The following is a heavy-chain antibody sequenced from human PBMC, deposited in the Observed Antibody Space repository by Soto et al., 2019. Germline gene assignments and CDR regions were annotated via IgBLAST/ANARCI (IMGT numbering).Heavy chain of an antibody. CDR2: VSGGSGVT. Sequence: EVQLLESGGGLVQPGGSLRLSCAVSGFSFSTYGVTWVRQAPGKGLEWVCGVSGGSGVTHYADSVKGRFTISRDNADNTLYLQMNSLTAEDTAIYHCVRAYSENYGRWDYWGQGTLVTVSS. D-gene: IGHD6-13*01. CDR3: VRAYSENYGRWDY. CDR1: GFSFSTYG. J-gene: IGHJ4*02. V-gene: IGHV3-23*01.